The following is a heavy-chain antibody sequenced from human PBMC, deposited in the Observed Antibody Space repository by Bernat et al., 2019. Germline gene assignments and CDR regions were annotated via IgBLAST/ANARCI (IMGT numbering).Heavy chain of an antibody. Sequence: EVQLVESGGGLVQPGRSLRLSCAASGFTFDDYAMHWFRQAPGKGLEWVSGISWNSGSIGYADSVKGRFTISRDNAKNSLYLQMNSLRAEDTALYYCARARATIFGNRYYYGMDVWGQGTTVTVSS. J-gene: IGHJ6*02. V-gene: IGHV3-9*01. D-gene: IGHD3-3*01. CDR1: GFTFDDYA. CDR2: ISWNSGSI. CDR3: ARARATIFGNRYYYGMDV.